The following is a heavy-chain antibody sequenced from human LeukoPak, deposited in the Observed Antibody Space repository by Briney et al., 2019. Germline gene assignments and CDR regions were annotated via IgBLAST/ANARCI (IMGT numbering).Heavy chain of an antibody. CDR2: IYPGDSDT. Sequence: GESLKISCKGSGYSFTSYWIGWVRQLPGKGLEWMGIIYPGDSDTRHSPSFQGQVTISADKSISTAYLQWSSLKASDTAMYYCARYVLAAAGHDAFDIWGQGTMVTVSS. CDR1: GYSFTSYW. J-gene: IGHJ3*02. V-gene: IGHV5-51*01. CDR3: ARYVLAAAGHDAFDI. D-gene: IGHD6-13*01.